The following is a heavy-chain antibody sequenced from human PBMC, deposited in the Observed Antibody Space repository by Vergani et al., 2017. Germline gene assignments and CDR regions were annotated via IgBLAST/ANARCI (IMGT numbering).Heavy chain of an antibody. CDR2: IYNSGNG. CDR1: GDSIISRSYY. Sequence: QMQLQESGPGLVKASETLSLTCTVSGDSIISRSYYWGWIRQPPGKGLEWIGSIYNSGNGDSSSSLKSRVTISADTSKNQFSLKLSSVTAADTAVYYCARGGSYGYVWWFDPWGQGTLVTVSS. V-gene: IGHV4-39*07. D-gene: IGHD5-18*01. J-gene: IGHJ5*02. CDR3: ARGGSYGYVWWFDP.